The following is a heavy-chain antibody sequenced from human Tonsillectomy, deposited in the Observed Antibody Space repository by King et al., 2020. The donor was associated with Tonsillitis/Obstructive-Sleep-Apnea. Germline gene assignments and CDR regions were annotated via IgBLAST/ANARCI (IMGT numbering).Heavy chain of an antibody. CDR1: GGSFSGYY. Sequence: VQLPQWGADLLKPSETLSLTCAVYGGSFSGYYWSWLRQPPGKGLEWIGEINHSGSTNYNPSLKSRVTISVDTSKNQFSLKLSSVIAADTAVYYCARVHYYDSSGYYIDYWGQGTLVTVSS. V-gene: IGHV4-34*01. J-gene: IGHJ4*02. D-gene: IGHD3-22*01. CDR2: INHSGST. CDR3: ARVHYYDSSGYYIDY.